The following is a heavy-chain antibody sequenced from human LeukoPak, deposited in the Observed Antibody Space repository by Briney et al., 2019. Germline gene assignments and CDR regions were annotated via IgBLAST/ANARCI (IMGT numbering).Heavy chain of an antibody. D-gene: IGHD1-1*01. CDR2: IYYTGST. V-gene: IGHV4-31*03. J-gene: IGHJ6*02. Sequence: SETLSLTCTVSGGSISSGGHYWSWVRQHPGGGLEWIGYIYYTGSTYYNPSLKSRLTISVDTSKNQFSLKLSSVTAADTAVYYCARGYVLDVWGQGTTVAVSS. CDR1: GGSISSGGHY. CDR3: ARGYVLDV.